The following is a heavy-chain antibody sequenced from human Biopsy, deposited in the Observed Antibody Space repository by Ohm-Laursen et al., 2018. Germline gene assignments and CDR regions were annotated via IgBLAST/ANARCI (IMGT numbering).Heavy chain of an antibody. Sequence: GSLRLSCAASGFPFSDYYISWVRQAPGKGLEWVSLFYAGGSTAYGDSVRGRFTISRDTSKNTVDLQMNSLRAEDTAVYYCAKAGDYGDYWDHWGQGTPVTVSS. J-gene: IGHJ4*02. V-gene: IGHV3-53*01. CDR1: GFPFSDYY. CDR3: AKAGDYGDYWDH. D-gene: IGHD4-17*01. CDR2: FYAGGST.